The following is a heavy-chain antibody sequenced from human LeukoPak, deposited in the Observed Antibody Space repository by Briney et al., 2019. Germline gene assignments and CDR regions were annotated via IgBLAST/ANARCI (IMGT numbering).Heavy chain of an antibody. V-gene: IGHV4-30-4*08. CDR1: GGSISSGDYY. J-gene: IGHJ4*02. CDR2: IYYSGST. D-gene: IGHD2-15*01. Sequence: SQTLSLTCTVSGGSISSGDYYWSWIRQPPGKGLEWIGYIYYSGSTYYNPSLKSRVTISVDTSKNQFSLKLSSVTAADTAVYYCARERYSSGGSCYYYFDYWGQGTLVTVSS. CDR3: ARERYSSGGSCYYYFDY.